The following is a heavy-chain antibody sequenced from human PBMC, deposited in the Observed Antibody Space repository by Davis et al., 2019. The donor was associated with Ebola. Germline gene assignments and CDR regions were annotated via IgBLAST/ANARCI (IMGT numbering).Heavy chain of an antibody. J-gene: IGHJ4*02. CDR3: ARQQDILTGSPTVDY. CDR2: IDPSDSYT. CDR1: GYSFTSYW. Sequence: GESLKISCKGSGYSFTSYWISWVRQMPGKGLEWMGRIDPSDSYTNYSPSFQGHVTISADKSISTAYLQWSSLKASDTAMYYCARQQDILTGSPTVDYWGQGTLVTVSS. V-gene: IGHV5-10-1*01. D-gene: IGHD3-9*01.